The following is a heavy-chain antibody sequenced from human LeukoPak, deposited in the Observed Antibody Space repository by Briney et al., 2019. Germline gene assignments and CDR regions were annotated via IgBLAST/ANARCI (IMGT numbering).Heavy chain of an antibody. Sequence: GGSLRLSCAASGFTFSSYWTSWVRQAPGKGLEWVANIKQDGSEKYYVDSVKGRFTISRDNAKNSLYLQMNSLRAEDTAVYYCARDQTPFYWGQGSLVTVSS. CDR1: GFTFSSYW. J-gene: IGHJ4*02. D-gene: IGHD2-15*01. CDR3: ARDQTPFY. CDR2: IKQDGSEK. V-gene: IGHV3-7*01.